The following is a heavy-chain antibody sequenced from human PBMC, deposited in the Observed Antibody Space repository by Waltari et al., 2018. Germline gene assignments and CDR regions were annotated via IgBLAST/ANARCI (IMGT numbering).Heavy chain of an antibody. D-gene: IGHD3-22*01. CDR1: GFPFSSYA. V-gene: IGHV3-23*01. Sequence: EVQLLESGGGLVQPGGSLRLSCAASGFPFSSYAMSWVRRAPGKGLEWVSAISGSGGSTYYADSVKGRFTISRDNSKNTLYLQMNSLRAEDTAVYYCAGTQYYYDSSGYYSFAPKRYFDYWGQGTLVTVSS. J-gene: IGHJ4*02. CDR3: AGTQYYYDSSGYYSFAPKRYFDY. CDR2: ISGSGGST.